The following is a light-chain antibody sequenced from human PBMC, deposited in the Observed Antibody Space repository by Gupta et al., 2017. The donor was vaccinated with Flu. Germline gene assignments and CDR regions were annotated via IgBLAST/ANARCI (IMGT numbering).Light chain of an antibody. V-gene: IGLV1-40*01. CDR1: SSNIGAGYD. CDR3: HSYDSSLSGWRV. CDR2: GTN. J-gene: IGLJ3*02. Sequence: QSVLTQPPSVSGAPGQRVAISCTGSSSNIGAGYDVHWYQRLPGTAPKLLIYGTNNRPSGVPDRFSGSKSGTSASLTITGLRAEDEADYYCHSYDSSLSGWRVFGGGTKLIVL.